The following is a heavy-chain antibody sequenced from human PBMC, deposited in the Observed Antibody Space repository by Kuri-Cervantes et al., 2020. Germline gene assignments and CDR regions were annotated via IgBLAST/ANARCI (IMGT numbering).Heavy chain of an antibody. V-gene: IGHV3-72*01. CDR2: TRNKANSYTT. J-gene: IGHJ3*02. D-gene: IGHD1-14*01. CDR3: TTFNDRDAFDI. Sequence: GGSLRLSCAASGFTFSDHYMDWVRQAPGKGLEWVGRTRNKANSYTTEYAASVKGRFTISRDDSKNSLYLQMNSLKTEDTAVYYCTTFNDRDAFDIWGQGTMVTVSS. CDR1: GFTFSDHY.